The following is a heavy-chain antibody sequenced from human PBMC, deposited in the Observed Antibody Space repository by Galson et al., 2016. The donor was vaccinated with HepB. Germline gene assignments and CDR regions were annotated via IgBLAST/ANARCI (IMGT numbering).Heavy chain of an antibody. J-gene: IGHJ6*03. D-gene: IGHD2-15*01. Sequence: SLRLSCAASGFTFSSYGMHWVRQAPGKGLEWVAVIWYDGSNKYYADSVKGRFTISRDNSKNTLYLQMNSLRAEDTAVYYCARVGFCSSGSCYPSESYYYYMDVWGKGTTVTVSS. V-gene: IGHV3-33*01. CDR2: IWYDGSNK. CDR1: GFTFSSYG. CDR3: ARVGFCSSGSCYPSESYYYYMDV.